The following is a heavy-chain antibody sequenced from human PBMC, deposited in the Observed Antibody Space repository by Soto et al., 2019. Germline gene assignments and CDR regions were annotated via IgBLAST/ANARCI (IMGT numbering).Heavy chain of an antibody. J-gene: IGHJ3*02. CDR2: IYSGGST. Sequence: GGSLRLSCAASGFTVSSNYMSWVRQAPGKGLEWVSVIYSGGSTYYADSVKGRFTISRDNSKNTLYLQMNSLRAEDTAVYYCARAIAVAGTSAFDIWGQGTMVTVSS. CDR1: GFTVSSNY. CDR3: ARAIAVAGTSAFDI. D-gene: IGHD6-19*01. V-gene: IGHV3-66*01.